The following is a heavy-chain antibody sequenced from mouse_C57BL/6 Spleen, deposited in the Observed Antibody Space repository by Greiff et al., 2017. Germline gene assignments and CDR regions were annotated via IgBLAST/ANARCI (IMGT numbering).Heavy chain of an antibody. CDR3: ARDITTVYFDY. CDR1: GYAFSSSW. J-gene: IGHJ2*01. D-gene: IGHD1-1*01. V-gene: IGHV1-82*01. CDR2: IYPGDGDT. Sequence: QVQLQQSGPELVKPGASVKISCKASGYAFSSSWMNWVKQRPGKGLEWIGRIYPGDGDTNYNGKFKGKATLTADKSSSTAYMQLSSLTSEDSAVYFCARDITTVYFDYWGQGTTLTVSS.